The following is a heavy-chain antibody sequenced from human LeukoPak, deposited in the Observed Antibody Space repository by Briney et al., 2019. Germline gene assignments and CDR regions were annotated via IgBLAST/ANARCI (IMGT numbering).Heavy chain of an antibody. V-gene: IGHV3-30*18. CDR3: AKDHKESYSDYYYYYYGMDV. CDR2: ISYDGSNK. CDR1: GFTFSSYG. J-gene: IGHJ6*02. Sequence: GRSLRLSCAASGFTFSSYGMHWVRQAPGKGLEWVAVISYDGSNKYYADSVKGRFTISRGNSKNTLYLQMNSLRAEDTAVYYCAKDHKESYSDYYYYYYGMDVWGQGTTVTVSS. D-gene: IGHD4-11*01.